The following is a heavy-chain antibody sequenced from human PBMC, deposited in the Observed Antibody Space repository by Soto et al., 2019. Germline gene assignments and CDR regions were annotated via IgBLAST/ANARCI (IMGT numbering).Heavy chain of an antibody. CDR2: IIPIFGTA. V-gene: IGHV1-69*01. J-gene: IGHJ4*02. CDR3: ARSLNSSDEYSSSSVFGY. CDR1: GGTFSSYA. D-gene: IGHD6-6*01. Sequence: QVQLVQSGAEVKKPGSSVKVSCKASGGTFSSYAISWVRQAPGQGLEWMGGIIPIFGTANYAQKFQGRVTITADESTSTAYMELSSLRSEDTAVYYCARSLNSSDEYSSSSVFGYWGQGTLVTVSS.